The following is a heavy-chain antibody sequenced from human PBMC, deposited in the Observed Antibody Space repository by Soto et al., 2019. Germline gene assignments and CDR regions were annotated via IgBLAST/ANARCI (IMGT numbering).Heavy chain of an antibody. CDR1: GYKFIDYW. Sequence: PGESLKISCKGSGYKFIDYWIGWVRQVPGKGLEWMGIIYPGDFDTRYSPSFQGQVTISADKSITTAYLQWSSLKASDTAMYYCARSYGGEYYDSLNYYYNYWGQGTLVTVTS. D-gene: IGHD3-22*01. CDR2: IYPGDFDT. V-gene: IGHV5-51*01. J-gene: IGHJ4*02. CDR3: ARSYGGEYYDSLNYYYNY.